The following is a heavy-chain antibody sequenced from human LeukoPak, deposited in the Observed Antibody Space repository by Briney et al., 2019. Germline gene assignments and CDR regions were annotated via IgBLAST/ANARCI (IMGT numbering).Heavy chain of an antibody. V-gene: IGHV4-59*01. D-gene: IGHD4-11*01. J-gene: IGHJ4*02. Sequence: PSETLSLTCTVSGGSISSYYWSWIRQPPGKGLEWIGYIYYSGSTNYNPSLKSRVTISVDTSKNQFPLKLSSVTAADTAVYYCARDGSYSNYFDYWGQGTLVTVSS. CDR1: GGSISSYY. CDR2: IYYSGST. CDR3: ARDGSYSNYFDY.